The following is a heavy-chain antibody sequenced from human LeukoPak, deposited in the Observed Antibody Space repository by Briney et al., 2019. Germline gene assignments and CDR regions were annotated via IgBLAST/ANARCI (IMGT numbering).Heavy chain of an antibody. D-gene: IGHD2-2*01. J-gene: IGHJ6*03. Sequence: SETLSLTCTVSGGSISSYYWSWIRQPPGKGLEWIGYIYYSGSTNYNPSLKSRVTISVDTSKNQFSLEVSSVTAADTAVYYCARDVRGTSAMDVWGKGTTVTVSS. V-gene: IGHV4-59*01. CDR3: ARDVRGTSAMDV. CDR2: IYYSGST. CDR1: GGSISSYY.